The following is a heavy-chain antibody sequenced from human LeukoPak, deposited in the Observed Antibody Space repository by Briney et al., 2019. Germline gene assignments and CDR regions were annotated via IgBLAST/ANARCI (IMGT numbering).Heavy chain of an antibody. CDR3: AKDLGKVIAAAGTSGFDS. J-gene: IGHJ4*01. CDR2: INWDGGST. V-gene: IGHV3-43*01. D-gene: IGHD6-13*01. Sequence: GGSLRLSCAASGFNFDDYTMHWVRQIPGKSLGWSSLINWDGGSTFYADSVKGRFTISRDTRKNFLYLQMISLRTEDTALYYCAKDLGKVIAAAGTSGFDSWGRGTLVTVSS. CDR1: GFNFDDYT.